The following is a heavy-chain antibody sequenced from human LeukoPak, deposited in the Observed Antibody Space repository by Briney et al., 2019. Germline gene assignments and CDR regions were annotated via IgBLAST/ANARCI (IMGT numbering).Heavy chain of an antibody. J-gene: IGHJ4*02. CDR2: LIPIFGTT. CDR1: GGTFSSYA. V-gene: IGHV1-69*01. Sequence: SVKVSCKASGGTFSSYAISWVRQAPGQGLEWMGGLIPIFGTTNYAQKFQGRVTITADESTSTAYMELSSLRSEDTAVYYCARADYDILTGYYLNYFDYWGQGTLVTVSS. D-gene: IGHD3-9*01. CDR3: ARADYDILTGYYLNYFDY.